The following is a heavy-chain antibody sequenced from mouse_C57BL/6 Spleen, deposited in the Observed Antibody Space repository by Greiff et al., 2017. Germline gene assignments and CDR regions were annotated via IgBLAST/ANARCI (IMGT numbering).Heavy chain of an antibody. Sequence: QVQLQQPGAELVKPGASVKLSCKASGYTFTSYWMQWVKQRPGQGLEWIGEIDPSDSYTNYNQKFKGKATLTVDTSSSTAYMQLSSLTSEDSAVYYCARGYDMGNSGYWGQGALVTVSA. V-gene: IGHV1-50*01. J-gene: IGHJ3*02. D-gene: IGHD2-3*01. CDR2: IDPSDSYT. CDR1: GYTFTSYW. CDR3: ARGYDMGNSGY.